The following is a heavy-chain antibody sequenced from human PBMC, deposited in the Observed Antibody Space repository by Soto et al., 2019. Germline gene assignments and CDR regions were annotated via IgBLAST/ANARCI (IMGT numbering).Heavy chain of an antibody. J-gene: IGHJ6*02. D-gene: IGHD2-2*02. Sequence: SETLSLTCNVSGVPITAGGYYWSWIRQHPGKGLEWMGYIYHTGRTYYNPSLKSQSTISIDTSKNQFSLTLSSVTGADTAMYYCARAGSSMGYYTYYGFDVWGQGTSVTVSS. CDR1: GVPITAGGYY. V-gene: IGHV4-31*01. CDR3: ARAGSSMGYYTYYGFDV. CDR2: IYHTGRT.